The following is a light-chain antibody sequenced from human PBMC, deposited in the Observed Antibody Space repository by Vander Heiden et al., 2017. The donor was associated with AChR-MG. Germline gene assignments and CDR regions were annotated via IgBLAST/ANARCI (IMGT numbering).Light chain of an antibody. CDR2: KAS. V-gene: IGKV1-5*03. Sequence: DIQMTQSPSTLSASVGDRVTITCRASQSISNWLAWYQQKPGKAPKLLIYKASSLESGVPSRFSGSGSGTEFTLTISSLQPDDFAAYYCQQDNSYSRTFGQGTKVEIK. CDR1: QSISNW. CDR3: QQDNSYSRT. J-gene: IGKJ1*01.